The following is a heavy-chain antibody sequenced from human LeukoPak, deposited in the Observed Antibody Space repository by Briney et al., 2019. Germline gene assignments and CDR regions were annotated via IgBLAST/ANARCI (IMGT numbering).Heavy chain of an antibody. D-gene: IGHD3-3*01. CDR1: GYSFTSYW. J-gene: IGHJ6*02. CDR3: ARLLDQHLYERRPHYMDV. V-gene: IGHV5-51*01. Sequence: GESLKISCKGSGYSFTSYWIGWVRQMPGKGLEWMGIIYPGDSDTRYSPSFQGQVTISADKSISTAYLQWSSLKASDTAMYYCARLLDQHLYERRPHYMDVWGQGTTVTVSS. CDR2: IYPGDSDT.